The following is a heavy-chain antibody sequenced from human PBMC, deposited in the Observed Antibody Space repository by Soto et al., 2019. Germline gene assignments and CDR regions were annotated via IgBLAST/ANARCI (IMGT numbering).Heavy chain of an antibody. CDR2: IVPVLGIA. CDR3: ARGSEHWRGTTCSEGGWDV. CDR1: GGTFKSYT. Sequence: QVQLVQSGAEVKKPGSSVRVSCKSSGGTFKSYTFSWVRQAPGQSLEWMGRIVPVLGIANYAENFQGRVTITADKTTNTLYMELTSLTFENTALYYCARGSEHWRGTTCSEGGWDVWGQGTTVSVSS. V-gene: IGHV1-69*02. J-gene: IGHJ6*02. D-gene: IGHD1-7*01.